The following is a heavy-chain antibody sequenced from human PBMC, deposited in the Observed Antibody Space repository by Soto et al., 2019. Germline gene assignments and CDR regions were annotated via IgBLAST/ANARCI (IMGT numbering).Heavy chain of an antibody. D-gene: IGHD3-22*01. CDR3: AKDDDYYDSTSFDY. CDR2: ISYDGSNK. J-gene: IGHJ4*02. V-gene: IGHV3-30*18. Sequence: QVQLVESGGGVVQPGRSLRLSCAASGFTFSSYGMHWVRQASGKGLEWVAVISYDGSNKYYADSVKGRVTISRDNSKNTVYLQMNSLRAEDTAVYYCAKDDDYYDSTSFDYWGQGTLVTVSS. CDR1: GFTFSSYG.